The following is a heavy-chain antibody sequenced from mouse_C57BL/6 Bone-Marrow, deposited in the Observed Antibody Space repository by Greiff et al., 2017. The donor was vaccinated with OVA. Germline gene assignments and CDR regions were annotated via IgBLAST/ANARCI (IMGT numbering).Heavy chain of an antibody. J-gene: IGHJ4*01. Sequence: EVKLVESGGGLVQPKGSLKLSCAASGFSFNTYAMNWVRQAPGQGLEWVARIRSKSNNYATYYADSVKDRFTISRDDSESMLYLQRNNLKTEDTAMYYCVRGGYDYDPHAMDYWGQGTSVTVSS. CDR2: IRSKSNNYAT. CDR3: VRGGYDYDPHAMDY. D-gene: IGHD2-4*01. V-gene: IGHV10-1*01. CDR1: GFSFNTYA.